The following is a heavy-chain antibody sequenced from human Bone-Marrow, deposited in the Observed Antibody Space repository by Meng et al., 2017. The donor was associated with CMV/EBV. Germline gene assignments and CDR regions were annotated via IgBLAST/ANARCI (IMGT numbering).Heavy chain of an antibody. CDR1: GYTFTGYY. CDR3: ARDLDYGDYASDY. J-gene: IGHJ4*02. Sequence: QVQLVQFGAEWKKPGASVKVSCKASGYTFTGYYMHWVRQAPGQGLEWMGWINPNSGGTNYAQKFQGRVTMTRDTSISTAYMELSRLRSDDTAVYYCARDLDYGDYASDYWGQGTLVTVSS. V-gene: IGHV1-2*02. CDR2: INPNSGGT. D-gene: IGHD4-17*01.